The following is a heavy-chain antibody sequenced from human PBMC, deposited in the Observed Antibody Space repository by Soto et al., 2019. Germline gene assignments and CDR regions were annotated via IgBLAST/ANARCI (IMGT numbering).Heavy chain of an antibody. V-gene: IGHV4-34*01. CDR1: GGSFSGYY. D-gene: IGHD3-3*01. CDR2: INHSGST. J-gene: IGHJ6*04. CDR3: ARRRGFGEVLLAYYYGMDV. Sequence: SETLSLTCAVYGGSFSGYYWSWIRQPPGKGLEWIGEINHSGSTNYNPSLKSRVTISVDTSKNQFSLKLSSVTAADTAVYYCARRRGFGEVLLAYYYGMDVWGKGTTVTVPS.